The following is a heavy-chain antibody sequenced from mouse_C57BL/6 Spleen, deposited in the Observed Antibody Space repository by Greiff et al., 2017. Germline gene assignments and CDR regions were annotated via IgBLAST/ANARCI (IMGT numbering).Heavy chain of an antibody. CDR3: ARKEDY. CDR2: ISGGGGNT. CDR1: GFTFSSYT. J-gene: IGHJ2*01. Sequence: DVKLVESGGGLVKPAGSLKLSCAASGFTFSSYTMSWVRQTPEKRLEWVATISGGGGNTYYPDSVKGRFTISRDNAKNTLYLQMSSLRSEDTALYYCARKEDYWGQGTTLTVSS. V-gene: IGHV5-9*01.